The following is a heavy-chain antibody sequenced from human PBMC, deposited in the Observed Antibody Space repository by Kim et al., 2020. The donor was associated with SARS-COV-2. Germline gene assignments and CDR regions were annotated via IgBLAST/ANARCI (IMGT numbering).Heavy chain of an antibody. Sequence: SETLSLGCTVAGGSIRSRNYYWGWIRQSPGKGLEWIGSVSYSGGAHYNPSLKNRVTISIDTSKSQFSLKLSSVTAADTAVFYCVGQDHRHGVWFGIRADSGIGVWGQGTTVTVSS. CDR1: GGSIRSRNYY. J-gene: IGHJ6*02. V-gene: IGHV4-39*01. D-gene: IGHD3-10*01. CDR3: VGQDHRHGVWFGIRADSGIGV. CDR2: VSYSGGA.